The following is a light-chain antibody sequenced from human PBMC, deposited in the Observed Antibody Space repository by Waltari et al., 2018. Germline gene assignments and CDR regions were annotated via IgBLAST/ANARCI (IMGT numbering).Light chain of an antibody. CDR1: QHISSH. CDR2: AAS. J-gene: IGKJ4*01. CDR3: LQLYSYPLT. Sequence: IQLTQSPSSLSASVGGRVTITCRASQHISSHLAWYQQIPGKAPKLLIYAASTLQSGVPSRFGGSGSGTDFTLTISSLQPEDFATFYCLQLYSYPLTFGGGTKVEIK. V-gene: IGKV1-9*01.